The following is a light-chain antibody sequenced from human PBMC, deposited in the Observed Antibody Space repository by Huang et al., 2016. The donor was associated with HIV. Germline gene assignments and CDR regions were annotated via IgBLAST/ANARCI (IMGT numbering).Light chain of an antibody. CDR3: QHYGPTPSWT. CDR2: AAS. CDR1: EGIRSYY. V-gene: IGKV3-20*01. J-gene: IGKJ1*01. Sequence: EIGLTQSPGTLSLSPGERAALSCRASEGIRSYYVAWYQQKPGQAPRLRIYAASSRATGIPDRFSGSGCGTDFTLTISRLEPEDFAVYCCQHYGPTPSWTFGQGTKVEIK.